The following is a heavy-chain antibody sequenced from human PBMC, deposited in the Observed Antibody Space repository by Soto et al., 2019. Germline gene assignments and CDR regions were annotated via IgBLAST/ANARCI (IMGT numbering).Heavy chain of an antibody. CDR2: ISYDGSNK. CDR3: AKAPAGCSGGSCYLGGMTGYFDY. V-gene: IGHV3-30*18. J-gene: IGHJ4*02. Sequence: QVQLVESGGGVVQPGRSLRLSCAASGFTFSSYGMHWVRQAPGKGLEWVAVISYDGSNKYYADSVKGRFTISRDNSKNTLYLQMNSLRAEDTAVYYCAKAPAGCSGGSCYLGGMTGYFDYWGQGTLVTVSS. CDR1: GFTFSSYG. D-gene: IGHD2-15*01.